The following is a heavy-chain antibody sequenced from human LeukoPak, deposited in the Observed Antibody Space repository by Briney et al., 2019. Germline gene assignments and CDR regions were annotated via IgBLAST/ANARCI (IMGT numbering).Heavy chain of an antibody. CDR2: MKNKIDGGTT. D-gene: IGHD2-15*01. Sequence: GGSLRLSCAGSGFTFSDAWMSWVRRAPGQGLEWIGRMKNKIDGGTTDYAAPVKGRFTISRDDSKNMAYLQMDSLKTEDTAVYYCTTRGGFGYSGQGTLVIVSS. CDR3: TTRGGFGY. J-gene: IGHJ4*01. CDR1: GFTFSDAW. V-gene: IGHV3-15*01.